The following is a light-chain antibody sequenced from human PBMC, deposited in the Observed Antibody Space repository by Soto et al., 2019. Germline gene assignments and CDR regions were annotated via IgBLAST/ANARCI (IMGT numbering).Light chain of an antibody. CDR1: QSISSW. Sequence: DIQMTQSPSTLSASVGDRVTITCRASQSISSWLAWYQQKPGKAPKLLIYKASSLESGVPSWFSGSGSGTEFTLTISSLQPDDFATYYCQQWETFGQGTKVEIK. CDR2: KAS. V-gene: IGKV1-5*03. CDR3: QQWET. J-gene: IGKJ1*01.